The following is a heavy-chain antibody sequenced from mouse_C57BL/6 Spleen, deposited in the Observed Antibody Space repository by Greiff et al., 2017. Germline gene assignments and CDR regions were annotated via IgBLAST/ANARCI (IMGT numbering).Heavy chain of an antibody. CDR3: ARSGNYYGSSYVFAY. V-gene: IGHV1-85*01. D-gene: IGHD1-1*01. CDR2: IYPRDGST. J-gene: IGHJ3*01. CDR1: GYTFTSYA. Sequence: VQLQQSGPELVKPGASVKLSCKASGYTFTSYAINWVKQRPGQGLEWIGWIYPRDGSTKYNEKFKGKATLTVDTSSSTAYMELHSLTSEDSAVYFCARSGNYYGSSYVFAYWGQGTLVTVSA.